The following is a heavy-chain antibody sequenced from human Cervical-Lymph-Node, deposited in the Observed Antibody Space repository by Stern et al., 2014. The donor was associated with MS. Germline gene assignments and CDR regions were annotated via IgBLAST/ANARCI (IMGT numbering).Heavy chain of an antibody. J-gene: IGHJ4*02. CDR2: IIPIFGTA. CDR1: GGTFSSYA. V-gene: IGHV1-69*01. Sequence: VQLVESGAEVKKPGSSVKVSCKASGGTFSSYAISWVRQAPGQGLEWMGGIIPIFGTANYAQKFQGRVTITADESTSTAYMELSSLRSEDTAVYYCAGYYYDSSGYSHFDYWGQGTLVTVSS. D-gene: IGHD3-22*01. CDR3: AGYYYDSSGYSHFDY.